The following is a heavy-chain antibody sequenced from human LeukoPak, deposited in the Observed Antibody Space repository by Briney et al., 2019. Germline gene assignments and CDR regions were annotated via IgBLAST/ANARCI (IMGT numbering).Heavy chain of an antibody. CDR3: ARRLTQYDCFDP. CDR2: TYYRSKWYN. D-gene: IGHD2-2*01. CDR1: GDSVSSNSAA. J-gene: IGHJ5*02. V-gene: IGHV6-1*01. Sequence: SQALSLTCAISGDSVSSNSAAWNWIRQSPSRGLEWLGRTYYRSKWYNDYAVSVRGRITVNPDTSKNQFSLHLNSVTPEDTAVYYCARRLTQYDCFDPWGQGILVTVSS.